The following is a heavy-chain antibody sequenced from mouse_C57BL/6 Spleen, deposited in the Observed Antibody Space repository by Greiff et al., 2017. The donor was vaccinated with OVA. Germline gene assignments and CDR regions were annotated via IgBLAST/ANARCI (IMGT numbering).Heavy chain of an antibody. CDR1: GYTFTSYW. Sequence: QVHVKQPGAELVRPGSSVKLSCKASGYTFTSYWMHWVKQRPIQGLEWIGNIDPSDSETHYNQKFKDKATLTVDKSSSTAYMQLSSLTSEDAAVYYCARSDYDWFAYWGQGTLVTVSA. V-gene: IGHV1-52*01. CDR2: IDPSDSET. J-gene: IGHJ3*01. CDR3: ARSDYDWFAY. D-gene: IGHD2-4*01.